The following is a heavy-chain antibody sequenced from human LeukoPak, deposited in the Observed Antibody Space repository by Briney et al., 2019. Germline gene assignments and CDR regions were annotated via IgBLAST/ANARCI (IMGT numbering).Heavy chain of an antibody. V-gene: IGHV3-30-3*01. Sequence: GGSLRLSCAASGFTFSSYAMHWVRQAPGKGLEWVAVISYDGSNKYYADSVKGRFTISRDNSKNTLYLQMNSLRAEDTAVYYCARVALRPIDYSNPEFDPCGQGTLVTVSS. J-gene: IGHJ5*02. D-gene: IGHD4-11*01. CDR2: ISYDGSNK. CDR1: GFTFSSYA. CDR3: ARVALRPIDYSNPEFDP.